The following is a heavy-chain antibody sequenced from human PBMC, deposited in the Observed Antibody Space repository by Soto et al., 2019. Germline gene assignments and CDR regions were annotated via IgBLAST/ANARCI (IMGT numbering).Heavy chain of an antibody. CDR2: ISSTTNYI. J-gene: IGHJ4*02. Sequence: GGSLRLSCAASGFTFTRYSMNWVRQAPGKGLEWVSSISSTTNYIYYADSMKGRFTVSRDNAKNSVYLEMNSLSAEDTAVYYCARGSEDLTSNFDYWGQGTLVTVSS. V-gene: IGHV3-21*01. CDR3: ARGSEDLTSNFDY. CDR1: GFTFTRYS.